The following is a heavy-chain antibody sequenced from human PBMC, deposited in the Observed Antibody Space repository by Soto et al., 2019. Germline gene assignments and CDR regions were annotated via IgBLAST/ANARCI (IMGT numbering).Heavy chain of an antibody. V-gene: IGHV3-11*06. D-gene: IGHD6-13*01. CDR3: ARDRYSSSWYGPVCAFDI. CDR1: GFTFSDYY. CDR2: ISSSSSYT. Sequence: QVQLVESGGGLVKPGGSLRLSCAASGFTFSDYYMSWIRQAPGKGLEWVSYISSSSSYTNYADSVKGRFTISRDNAKNSLYLQMNSLRAEDTAVYYCARDRYSSSWYGPVCAFDIWGQGTMVTVSS. J-gene: IGHJ3*02.